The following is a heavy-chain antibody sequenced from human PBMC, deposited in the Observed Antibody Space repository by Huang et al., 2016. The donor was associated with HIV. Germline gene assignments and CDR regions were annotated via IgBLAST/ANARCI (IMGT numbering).Heavy chain of an antibody. Sequence: EVQLVESGGGLMQPGGSLRLSCAASGFTFNGHSMHWVRQATGKGRVWISYMSRRSSNRYDADSVKGRMTISRDNAKNSLYLQMKSLRAEDTAVYYWARDNRVSIFGAIMGYYFDYWGQGTLVTISS. CDR2: MSRRSSNR. CDR1: GFTFNGHS. CDR3: ARDNRVSIFGAIMGYYFDY. J-gene: IGHJ4*02. V-gene: IGHV3-48*01. D-gene: IGHD3-3*01.